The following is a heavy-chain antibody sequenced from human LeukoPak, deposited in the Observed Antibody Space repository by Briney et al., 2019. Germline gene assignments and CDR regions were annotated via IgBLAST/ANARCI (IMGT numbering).Heavy chain of an antibody. J-gene: IGHJ5*02. CDR2: ISASGVMT. D-gene: IGHD3-3*01. CDR3: ARVGSYYDFWGGYYWPKIPSESYNWFDP. CDR1: GFTFNNYA. V-gene: IGHV3-23*01. Sequence: QPGGSLRLSCAASGFTFNNYAMTWVRQAPGKGLEWVSSISASGVMTYYADSVKGRFTISRDNSKNTLYLQMNSLRAEDTAVYYCARVGSYYDFWGGYYWPKIPSESYNWFDPWGQGTLVTVSS.